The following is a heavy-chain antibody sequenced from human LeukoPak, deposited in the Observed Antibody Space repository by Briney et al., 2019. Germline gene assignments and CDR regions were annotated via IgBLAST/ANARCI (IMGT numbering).Heavy chain of an antibody. J-gene: IGHJ6*03. CDR1: GGTFSSYA. CDR3: ARNPVAAVVPAAPDLWYNYYYMDV. V-gene: IGHV1-69*05. Sequence: GASVKVSCKASGGTFSSYAISWVRQAPGQGLEWMGGIIPIFGTANYAQKFQGRVTITTDESTSTAYMELSSLRSEDTAVYYCARNPVAAVVPAAPDLWYNYYYMDVWGKGTTVTVSS. D-gene: IGHD2-2*01. CDR2: IIPIFGTA.